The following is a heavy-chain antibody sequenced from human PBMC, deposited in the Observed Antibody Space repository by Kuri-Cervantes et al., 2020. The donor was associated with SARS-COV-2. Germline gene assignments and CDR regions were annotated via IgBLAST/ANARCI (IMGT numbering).Heavy chain of an antibody. CDR2: ISYSGST. CDR1: GGSISSSSYY. Sequence: SETLSLTCSVSGGSISSSSYYWGWIRQPPGKGLEWVGSISYSGSTYYNPSLKSRVTISVDTSKNQFSLKLSSVTAADTAVYYCATVIVVVPAAIGWSRFDPWGQGTLVTVSS. CDR3: ATVIVVVPAAIGWSRFDP. V-gene: IGHV4-39*01. D-gene: IGHD2-2*01. J-gene: IGHJ5*02.